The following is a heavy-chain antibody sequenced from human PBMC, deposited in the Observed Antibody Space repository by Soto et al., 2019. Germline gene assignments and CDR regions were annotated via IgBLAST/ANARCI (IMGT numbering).Heavy chain of an antibody. D-gene: IGHD2-15*01. V-gene: IGHV3-74*01. CDR3: ARDRGGYCSGCSCYRGY. Sequence: EVQLVESGGGLVQPGGSLRLSCAASGFTFSSYWMHWVRQAPGKGLVWVSRINSDGSSTSYADSVKGRFTISRDNAKNTLYRQMNSLRAEDTAVYYCARDRGGYCSGCSCYRGYWGQGTLVTVSS. CDR2: INSDGSST. CDR1: GFTFSSYW. J-gene: IGHJ4*02.